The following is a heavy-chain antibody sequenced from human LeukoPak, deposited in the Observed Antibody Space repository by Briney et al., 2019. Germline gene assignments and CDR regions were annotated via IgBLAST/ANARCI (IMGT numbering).Heavy chain of an antibody. CDR1: GYTFTGYY. J-gene: IGHJ4*02. Sequence: VASVKVSCKASGYTFTGYYMHWVRQAPGQGLEWMGRINPNNGATNYAQKLQGRVTITGDTSISTAYIELSSLRSDDTAVYYCTRESGSYHGNDYWGQGTLVTVSS. CDR2: INPNNGAT. V-gene: IGHV1-2*06. CDR3: TRESGSYHGNDY. D-gene: IGHD1-26*01.